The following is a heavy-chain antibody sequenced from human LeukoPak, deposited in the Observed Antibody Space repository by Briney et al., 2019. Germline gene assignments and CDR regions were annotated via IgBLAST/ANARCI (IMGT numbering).Heavy chain of an antibody. D-gene: IGHD1-26*01. CDR1: GASMTNLY. J-gene: IGHJ2*01. CDR2: IYYSGAT. CDR3: ARHTTPADWYFDL. Sequence: SETLSLTCSVSGASMTNLYWSWIRQAPGKRLEWMGYIYYSGATSYNPSLESRVSLSVDTSKNQFSLNLTSMTAADTAIYYCARHTTPADWYFDLWGPGARVTVSS. V-gene: IGHV4-59*08.